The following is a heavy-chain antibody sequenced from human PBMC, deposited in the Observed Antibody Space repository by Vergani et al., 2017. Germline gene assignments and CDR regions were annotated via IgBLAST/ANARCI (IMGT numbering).Heavy chain of an antibody. D-gene: IGHD3-16*02. CDR3: ARETVVTSWDGYRFHYMDV. CDR2: TSTDGST. Sequence: QVQLQESGPGLVKPSQTLSLTCSVSGGAVNSGSNFWTWIRQPAGKGLEWIGRTSTDGSTNHNPSLKSRVTVSVDTSKTQISLRLTSVTAEDTAVYYCARETVVTSWDGYRFHYMDVWGKGTTVTVSS. V-gene: IGHV4-61*02. CDR1: GGAVNSGSNF. J-gene: IGHJ6*03.